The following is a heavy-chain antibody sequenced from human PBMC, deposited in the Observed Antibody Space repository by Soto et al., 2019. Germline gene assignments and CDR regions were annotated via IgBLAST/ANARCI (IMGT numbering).Heavy chain of an antibody. CDR2: IYWNDDK. Sequence: GSGPTLVNPTQTLTLTCTFSGFSLSTSGVGVGWIRQPPGKALEWLALIYWNDDKRYSPSLKSRLTITKDTSKNQVVLTMTNMDPLDTATYYCALPPDGNDSSGYYYEYYGMDVWGQGTTVTVSS. V-gene: IGHV2-5*01. CDR1: GFSLSTSGVG. CDR3: ALPPDGNDSSGYYYEYYGMDV. D-gene: IGHD3-22*01. J-gene: IGHJ6*02.